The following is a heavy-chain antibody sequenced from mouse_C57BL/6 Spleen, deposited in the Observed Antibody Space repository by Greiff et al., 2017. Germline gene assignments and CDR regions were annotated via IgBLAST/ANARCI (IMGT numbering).Heavy chain of an antibody. CDR1: GYTFTSYW. CDR3: ARNYGSSYLYWYFDG. V-gene: IGHV1-55*01. CDR2: IYPGSGST. Sequence: VQLQQPGAELVKPGASVKMSCKASGYTFTSYWITWVKQRPGQGLEWIGDIYPGSGSTNYNEKFKSKATLTVDTSSSTAYMQLSSLTSEDSAVYYGARNYGSSYLYWYFDGWGTGTTVTVSS. D-gene: IGHD1-1*01. J-gene: IGHJ1*03.